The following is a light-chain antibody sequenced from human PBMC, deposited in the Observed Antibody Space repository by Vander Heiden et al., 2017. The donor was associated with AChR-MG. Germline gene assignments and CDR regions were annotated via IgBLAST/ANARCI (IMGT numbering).Light chain of an antibody. J-gene: IGLJ1*01. Sequence: QSALTQPASVSGSPGQSITISCTGPSSDVGGYNYVSWYQQHAGKAPKLMIDDVSNRPSGVSNRFAGAKSGNTASLTISGLQAEDEADYYCSSYTSSSTGVFGTGTKVTVL. CDR3: SSYTSSSTGV. V-gene: IGLV2-14*01. CDR2: DVS. CDR1: SSDVGGYNY.